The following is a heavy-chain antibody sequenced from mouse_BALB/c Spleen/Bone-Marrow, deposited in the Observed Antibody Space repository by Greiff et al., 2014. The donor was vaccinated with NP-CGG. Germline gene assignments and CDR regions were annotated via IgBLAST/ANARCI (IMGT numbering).Heavy chain of an antibody. Sequence: VQLQQSGAELVRPGASVTLSRKASGYTFTDYEMHWVKQTPVHGLEWIGAIDPETGGTAYNQKFKGKATLTADKSSSTAYMELRSLTSEDSAVYYCTRSETGPFAYWGQGTLVTVSA. V-gene: IGHV1-15*01. D-gene: IGHD4-1*01. CDR2: IDPETGGT. J-gene: IGHJ3*01. CDR1: GYTFTDYE. CDR3: TRSETGPFAY.